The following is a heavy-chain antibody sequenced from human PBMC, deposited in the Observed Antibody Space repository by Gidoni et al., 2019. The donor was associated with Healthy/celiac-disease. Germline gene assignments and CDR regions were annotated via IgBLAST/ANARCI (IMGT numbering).Heavy chain of an antibody. CDR3: AKDGAPRQQLEDAFDI. J-gene: IGHJ3*02. V-gene: IGHV3-30*18. CDR2: ISYDGSNK. D-gene: IGHD6-13*01. Sequence: QVQLVESGGGVVQPGRSLRLSCAASGFTFSSYGMHWVRQAPGKGLEGVAVISYDGSNKYYADSVKGRFTISRDNSKNTLYLQMNSLRAEDTAVYYCAKDGAPRQQLEDAFDIWGQGTMVTVSS. CDR1: GFTFSSYG.